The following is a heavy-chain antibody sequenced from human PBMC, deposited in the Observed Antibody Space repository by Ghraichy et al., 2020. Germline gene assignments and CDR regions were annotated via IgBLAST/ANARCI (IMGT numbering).Heavy chain of an antibody. D-gene: IGHD5-12*01. CDR2: INYSGST. CDR3: AREETWNWYFDL. CDR1: GGSISSYY. V-gene: IGHV4-59*01. Sequence: SETLSLTCTVSGGSISSYYWSWIRQPPGKGLEWIGYINYSGSTNYNPSLKSRVTISVDTTKNQLSLKLSTVTAADTAVYYCAREETWNWYFDLWGRGTLVTVSS. J-gene: IGHJ2*01.